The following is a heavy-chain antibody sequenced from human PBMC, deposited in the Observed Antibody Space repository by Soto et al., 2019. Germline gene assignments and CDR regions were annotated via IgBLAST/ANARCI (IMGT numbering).Heavy chain of an antibody. CDR2: IWYDGSNK. CDR3: ARERVVGATTYYYYGMDV. D-gene: IGHD1-26*01. V-gene: IGHV3-33*01. CDR1: GFTFSSYG. J-gene: IGHJ6*02. Sequence: QVQLVESGGGVVQPGRSLRLSCAASGFTFSSYGMHWVRQAPGKGLEWVAVIWYDGSNKYYADSVKGRFTISRDNSKNTLYLQMNSLRAEDTAVYYCARERVVGATTYYYYGMDVWGQGTTVTVSS.